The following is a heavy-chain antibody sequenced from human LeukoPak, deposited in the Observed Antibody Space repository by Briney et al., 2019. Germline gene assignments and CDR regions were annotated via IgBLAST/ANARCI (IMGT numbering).Heavy chain of an antibody. Sequence: KPSETLSLTCTVSGYSISSGYFWGWIRQPPGKGLEWIGSIYHSGSTNYNPSLKSRVTISVDTSKNQFSLKLSSVTAADTAVYYYARAIEGAAGTGYWGQGALVTVSS. CDR1: GYSISSGYF. V-gene: IGHV4-38-2*02. D-gene: IGHD6-13*01. J-gene: IGHJ4*02. CDR3: ARAIEGAAGTGY. CDR2: IYHSGST.